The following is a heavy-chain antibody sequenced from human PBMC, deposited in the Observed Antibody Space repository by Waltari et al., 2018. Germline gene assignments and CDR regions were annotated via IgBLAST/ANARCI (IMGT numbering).Heavy chain of an antibody. CDR1: GGSISSYY. CDR2: IYTSGST. Sequence: QVQLQESGPGLVKPSETLSLTCTVSGGSISSYYWSWIRQPAGKGLEWIGRIYTSGSTNYNPSLKRRVTMSVDTSKNQFSLKLSSVTAADTAVYYCARDWGSRYYYYYYMDVWGKGTTVTVSS. CDR3: ARDWGSRYYYYYYMDV. J-gene: IGHJ6*03. D-gene: IGHD7-27*01. V-gene: IGHV4-4*07.